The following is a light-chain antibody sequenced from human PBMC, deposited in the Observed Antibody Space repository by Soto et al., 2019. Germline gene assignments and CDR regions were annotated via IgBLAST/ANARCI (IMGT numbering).Light chain of an antibody. J-gene: IGKJ1*01. Sequence: EIVLTQSPGTLSLSPGDRATLSCRASQSVSNNYLAWYQQKPGQAPRLLIDGASNRATVISNRFSGSWSGTYFTLTISRLEPEDFAVYYCQQYGSSGTFGQGTKVDIK. CDR2: GAS. CDR1: QSVSNNY. V-gene: IGKV3-20*01. CDR3: QQYGSSGT.